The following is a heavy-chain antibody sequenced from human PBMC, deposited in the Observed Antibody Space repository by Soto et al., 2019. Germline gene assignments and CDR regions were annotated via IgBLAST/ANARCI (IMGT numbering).Heavy chain of an antibody. V-gene: IGHV5-10-1*01. CDR3: ARVGHDYSNSGMDV. Sequence: GESLKISCTASGYSFTTYWINWVRQMPGKGLEWMGKIDPGGSDTTYSPSFQGHVTISADKSITTAYLQWSSLKASDTAMYYCARVGHDYSNSGMDVWGRGTTVTVSS. CDR2: IDPGGSDT. CDR1: GYSFTTYW. D-gene: IGHD4-4*01. J-gene: IGHJ6*02.